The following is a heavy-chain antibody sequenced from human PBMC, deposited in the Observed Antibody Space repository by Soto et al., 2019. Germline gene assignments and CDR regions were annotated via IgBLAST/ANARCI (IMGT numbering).Heavy chain of an antibody. CDR1: GYTFTSYG. D-gene: IGHD3-10*01. V-gene: IGHV1-18*04. J-gene: IGHJ4*02. CDR3: GRRDSEGVGEYYFDY. Sequence: QVQLVQSGAEVKKPGASVKVSCKASGYTFTSYGISWVRQAPGQGLEWMGWISAYNGNTNYAQKLQGRVTMTTDTTTSTAYMELRSLRSDDKAVYYCGRRDSEGVGEYYFDYWGQGTLVTVSS. CDR2: ISAYNGNT.